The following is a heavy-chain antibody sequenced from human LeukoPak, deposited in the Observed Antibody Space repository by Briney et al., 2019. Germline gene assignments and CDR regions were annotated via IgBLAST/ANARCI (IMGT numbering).Heavy chain of an antibody. J-gene: IGHJ4*02. Sequence: GRSLRLSCAASGFTFSSYGMHWVRQAPGKGLEWVAGISHDESNKYYVDSVKGRFTISRDDSKNTLYLQMNSLRAEDTAVYYCAREGHQGYFDYWGQGTLVTVSS. V-gene: IGHV3-30*03. CDR1: GFTFSSYG. CDR2: ISHDESNK. CDR3: AREGHQGYFDY.